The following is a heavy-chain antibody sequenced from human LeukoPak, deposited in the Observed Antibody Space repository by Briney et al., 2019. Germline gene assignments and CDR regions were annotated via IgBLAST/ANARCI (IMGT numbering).Heavy chain of an antibody. V-gene: IGHV1-8*01. CDR1: GYTFTSYD. CDR2: MNPNSGNT. D-gene: IGHD3-10*01. Sequence: GASVKVSCKASGYTFTSYDINWVRQTTGQGLEWMGWMNPNSGNTGYAQKFQGRVTMTRNTSISTAYMELSSLRSEDTAVYYCASRWFGELPTDYWGQGTLVTVSS. CDR3: ASRWFGELPTDY. J-gene: IGHJ4*02.